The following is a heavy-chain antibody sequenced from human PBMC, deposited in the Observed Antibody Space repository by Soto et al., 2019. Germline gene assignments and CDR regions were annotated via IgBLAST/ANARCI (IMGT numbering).Heavy chain of an antibody. CDR1: GYSFTNYG. J-gene: IGHJ4*02. CDR3: ARDYSGSGSQRSPFLY. Sequence: ASVKVSCKASGYSFTNYGISWVRQAPGQGLEWMGWISGHNGNTNYAQKLQGRVTMTTDTSTSTAYMELRSLRSDDTAVYYCARDYSGSGSQRSPFLYCGQGTLVTVSS. CDR2: ISGHNGNT. V-gene: IGHV1-18*01. D-gene: IGHD3-10*01.